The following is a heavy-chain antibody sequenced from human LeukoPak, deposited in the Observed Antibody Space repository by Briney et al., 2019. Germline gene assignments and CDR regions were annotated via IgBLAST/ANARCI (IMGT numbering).Heavy chain of an antibody. D-gene: IGHD6-6*01. CDR3: AKSGAYTSSSIDY. CDR1: GFTFSSYA. Sequence: GGSLRLSCAASGFTFSSYAMNWVRQAPGKGLEWVSAISAGGGTTYYADSVKGLFTISRDTYKNTLYLQMNSLRAEDTAVYYCAKSGAYTSSSIDYWGQGTLVTVSS. V-gene: IGHV3-23*01. J-gene: IGHJ4*02. CDR2: ISAGGGTT.